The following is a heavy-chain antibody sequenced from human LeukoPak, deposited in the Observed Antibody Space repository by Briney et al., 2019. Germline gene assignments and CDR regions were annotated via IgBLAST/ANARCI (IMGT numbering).Heavy chain of an antibody. Sequence: SETLSLTCSVSGASISSSSYYWGWIRQPPGKGLECIGIIYYSGNTDYSPSIRSRVTISIDTSKNHFSLNLNSVTAADTAVYYCARLRAYYYSSGIFSPFDYWGQGTLVTVSS. CDR2: IYYSGNT. CDR1: GASISSSSYY. V-gene: IGHV4-39*02. D-gene: IGHD3-10*01. J-gene: IGHJ4*02. CDR3: ARLRAYYYSSGIFSPFDY.